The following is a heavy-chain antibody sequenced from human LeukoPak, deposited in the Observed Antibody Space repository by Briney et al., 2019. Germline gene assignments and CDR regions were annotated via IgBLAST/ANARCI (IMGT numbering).Heavy chain of an antibody. Sequence: ASVKVSCKASGGTFSSYAISWVRQAPGQGLEWMGWISAYNGNTNYAQKLQGRVTMTTDTSTSTAYMELRSLRSDDTAVYYCARWRKGSFYYYYYGMDVWGQGTTVTVSS. J-gene: IGHJ6*02. D-gene: IGHD2-15*01. CDR1: GGTFSSYA. CDR3: ARWRKGSFYYYYYGMDV. CDR2: ISAYNGNT. V-gene: IGHV1-18*01.